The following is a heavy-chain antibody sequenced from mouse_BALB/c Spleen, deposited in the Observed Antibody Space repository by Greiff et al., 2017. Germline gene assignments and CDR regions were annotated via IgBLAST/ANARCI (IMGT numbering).Heavy chain of an antibody. CDR1: GFNIKDTY. D-gene: IGHD1-1*01. CDR3: ARSEGYYYGSSSWYFDV. V-gene: IGHV14-3*02. J-gene: IGHJ1*01. Sequence: VQLQQSGAELVKPGASVKLSCTASGFNIKDTYMHWVKQRPEQGLEWIGRIDPANGNTKYDPKFQGKATITADTSSNTAYLQLSSLTSEDTAVYYCARSEGYYYGSSSWYFDVWGAGTTVTVSS. CDR2: IDPANGNT.